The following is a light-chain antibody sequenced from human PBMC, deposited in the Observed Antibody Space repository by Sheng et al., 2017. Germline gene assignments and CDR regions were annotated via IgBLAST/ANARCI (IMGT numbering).Light chain of an antibody. J-gene: IGKJ4*01. CDR2: GAT. CDR1: ETVTDNY. V-gene: IGKV3-20*01. CDR3: QQFETSPLT. Sequence: EVVLTQSPGTLSLSPGERASLSCRASETVTDNYLAWYQVRPGQAPRLLIFGATNRATGIPDRFSGSGSGTDFTLTISRLEPADFAVYYCQQFETSPLTFGGGTKVEIK.